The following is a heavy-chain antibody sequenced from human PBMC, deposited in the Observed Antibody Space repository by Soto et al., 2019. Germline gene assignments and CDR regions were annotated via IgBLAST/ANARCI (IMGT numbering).Heavy chain of an antibody. D-gene: IGHD3-16*01. CDR2: ISASGG. CDR3: ARWAVTFGANIAWWIDY. V-gene: IGHV3-23*01. J-gene: IGHJ4*02. CDR1: GFTFSDYA. Sequence: EVRLLESGGGLVQPGGSLRLSCGASGFTFSDYAMTWVRQPPGKGLEWVSTISASGGHYAHSVKGWFSVSRAESKNMLFMQMNRLRGDDTAVYYCARWAVTFGANIAWWIDYWGQGTLVTVSS.